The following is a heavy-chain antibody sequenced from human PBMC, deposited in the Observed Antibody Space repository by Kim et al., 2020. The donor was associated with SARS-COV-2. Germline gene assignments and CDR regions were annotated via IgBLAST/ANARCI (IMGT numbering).Heavy chain of an antibody. D-gene: IGHD3-10*01. CDR2: IDPSDSYT. J-gene: IGHJ5*02. Sequence: GESLKISCKGSGYSFTSYWISWVRQMPGKGLEWMGRIDPSDSYTNYSPSFQGHVTISADKSISTAYLQWSSLKASDTAMYYCARLGLGGFGVNTVTVTWFDPWGQGTLVTVSS. CDR1: GYSFTSYW. CDR3: ARLGLGGFGVNTVTVTWFDP. V-gene: IGHV5-10-1*01.